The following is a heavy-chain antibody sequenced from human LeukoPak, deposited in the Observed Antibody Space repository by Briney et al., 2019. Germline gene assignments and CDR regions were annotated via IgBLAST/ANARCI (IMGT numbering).Heavy chain of an antibody. CDR2: MNPNSGNT. Sequence: ASVKVSCKASGYTFTTFDINWVRQATGQGLEWMGWMNPNSGNTGYAQRFQGRVTMTRNTSISTAYMELSSLRSDDTAIYYCARDLRCSGGSCHQLYYFDYWGQGTLVTVSS. CDR1: GYTFTTFD. CDR3: ARDLRCSGGSCHQLYYFDY. J-gene: IGHJ4*02. V-gene: IGHV1-8*02. D-gene: IGHD2-15*01.